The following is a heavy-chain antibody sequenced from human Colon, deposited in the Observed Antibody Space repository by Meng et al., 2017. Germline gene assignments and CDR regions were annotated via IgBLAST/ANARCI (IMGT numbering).Heavy chain of an antibody. CDR1: GDSIISVW. D-gene: IGHD2-2*01. V-gene: IGHV4-4*02. CDR2: VSHSWTT. J-gene: IGHJ4*02. CDR3: ARNPVIPDARTFDF. Sequence: QVQLQLSGPALVQPSGTLSLTCAVSGDSIISVWWSWVRQPPGKGLEWIGEVSHSWTTRYNPSLKSRVALSLDSSKNQFSLMLTSVTAADTAVYYCARNPVIPDARTFDFWGQGALVTVSS.